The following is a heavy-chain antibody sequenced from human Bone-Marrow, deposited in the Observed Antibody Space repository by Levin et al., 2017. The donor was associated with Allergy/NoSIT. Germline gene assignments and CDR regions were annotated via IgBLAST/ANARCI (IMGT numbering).Heavy chain of an antibody. V-gene: IGHV1-2*06. Sequence: RGESLKISCKASGYTFTGYYMHWVRQAPGQGLEWMGRINPNSGGTNYAQKFQGRVTMTRDTSISTAYMELSRLRSDDTAVYYCARGDIVVVPAAIPIDYWGQGTLVTVSS. CDR2: INPNSGGT. D-gene: IGHD2-2*02. J-gene: IGHJ4*02. CDR3: ARGDIVVVPAAIPIDY. CDR1: GYTFTGYY.